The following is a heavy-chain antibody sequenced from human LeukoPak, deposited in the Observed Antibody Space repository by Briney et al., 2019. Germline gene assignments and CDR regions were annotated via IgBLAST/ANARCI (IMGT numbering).Heavy chain of an antibody. CDR1: GFTVSSNY. Sequence: PGGSLRLSCAASGFTVSSNYMSWVRQAPGKGLEWVSVIYSGGSTYYADSVKGRFTISRDNSKNTLYLQMNSLRAEDTAVYYCARDRYYDILTGYYTSYGVDVWGQGTTVTVSS. V-gene: IGHV3-66*01. CDR2: IYSGGST. D-gene: IGHD3-9*01. J-gene: IGHJ6*02. CDR3: ARDRYYDILTGYYTSYGVDV.